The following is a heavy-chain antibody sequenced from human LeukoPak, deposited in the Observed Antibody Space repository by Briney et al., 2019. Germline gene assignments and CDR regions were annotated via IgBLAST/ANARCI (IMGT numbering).Heavy chain of an antibody. Sequence: GGSLRLSCAASGFTFSNSAMNWVRQGPGKGLEGVSSIDYDSSHIYYAASVRGRFTISRDNARNSVYLQMNSLRVEDTAVYYCARDPLRYLRVGHYDYWGQGTLVAVSS. CDR2: IDYDSSHI. CDR3: ARDPLRYLRVGHYDY. J-gene: IGHJ4*02. D-gene: IGHD3-9*01. V-gene: IGHV3-21*01. CDR1: GFTFSNSA.